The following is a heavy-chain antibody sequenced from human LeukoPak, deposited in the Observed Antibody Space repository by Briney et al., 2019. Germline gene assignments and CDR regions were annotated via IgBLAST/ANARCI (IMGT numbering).Heavy chain of an antibody. Sequence: GASVKVSCKASGYTFTSYSMNWVRQAPGQGLEYMGWINANTGNPTYAQGFTGRFVFSLDTSVSTAYLQISSLKAEDTAVYYCARDFPARDWFFDLWDRGTLVTVSS. J-gene: IGHJ2*01. CDR3: ARDFPARDWFFDL. V-gene: IGHV7-4-1*02. CDR2: INANTGNP. CDR1: GYTFTSYS.